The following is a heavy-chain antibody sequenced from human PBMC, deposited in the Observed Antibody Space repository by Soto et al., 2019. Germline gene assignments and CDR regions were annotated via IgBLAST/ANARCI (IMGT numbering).Heavy chain of an antibody. D-gene: IGHD2-2*01. CDR1: GGSISSSSYY. Sequence: QLQLQESGPGLVKPSETLSLTCTVSGGSISSSSYYWGWIRQPPGKGLEWIGSIYYSGSTYYNPSLKSRVTISVDTSKNQFSLKLSSVTAADTAVYYCARQYCSSTSCYVYYYGMDVWGQGTTVTVSS. V-gene: IGHV4-39*01. J-gene: IGHJ6*02. CDR3: ARQYCSSTSCYVYYYGMDV. CDR2: IYYSGST.